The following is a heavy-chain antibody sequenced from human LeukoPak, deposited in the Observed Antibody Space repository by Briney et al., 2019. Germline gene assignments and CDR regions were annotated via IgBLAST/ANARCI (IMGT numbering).Heavy chain of an antibody. CDR2: ISAYNGNT. CDR3: ARVVVTYYYDSSGYSWFDP. CDR1: GYTFTCYG. J-gene: IGHJ5*02. Sequence: ASVKVPCKASGYTFTCYGISWVRQAPGQGLEWMGWISAYNGNTNYAQKLQGRVTMTTDTSTSTAYMELRSLRSDDTAVYYCARVVVTYYYDSSGYSWFDPWGQGTLVTVSS. D-gene: IGHD3-22*01. V-gene: IGHV1-18*01.